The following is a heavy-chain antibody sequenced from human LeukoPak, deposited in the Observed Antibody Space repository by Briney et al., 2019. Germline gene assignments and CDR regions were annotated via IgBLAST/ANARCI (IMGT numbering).Heavy chain of an antibody. V-gene: IGHV4-59*01. Sequence: SETLSLTCTVSGGSISSYYWSWIRQPPGKGLEWIGYISYSGTTTYNPSLKSRVTMSVDTSKNQFSLNLRSVTAADTAVYYCARDFAVTTAYYYGMDVWGQGTTVAVSS. CDR1: GGSISSYY. D-gene: IGHD4-17*01. J-gene: IGHJ6*02. CDR2: ISYSGTT. CDR3: ARDFAVTTAYYYGMDV.